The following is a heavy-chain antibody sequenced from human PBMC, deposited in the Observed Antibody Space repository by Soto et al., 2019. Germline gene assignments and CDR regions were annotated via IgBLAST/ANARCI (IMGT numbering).Heavy chain of an antibody. Sequence: QVQLVESGGGVVQPGRSLRLSCAASGFTFSSYGMHWVRQAPGKGLEWVAAIWYDGSNKYYADSVKGRFTISRDNSKNTLYLQMNSLRAEDTAVYYCARADHDYGDYNPYLDYWGQGTLLTVFS. D-gene: IGHD4-17*01. CDR2: IWYDGSNK. CDR1: GFTFSSYG. CDR3: ARADHDYGDYNPYLDY. V-gene: IGHV3-33*01. J-gene: IGHJ4*02.